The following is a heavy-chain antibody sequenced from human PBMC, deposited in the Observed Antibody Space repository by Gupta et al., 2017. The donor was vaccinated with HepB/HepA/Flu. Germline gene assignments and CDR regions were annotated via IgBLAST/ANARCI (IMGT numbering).Heavy chain of an antibody. V-gene: IGHV3-33*01. J-gene: IGHJ4*02. D-gene: IGHD1-26*01. Sequence: QVQLVESGGGVVQPGRSLRLSCAASGFTFSSYGMHWVRQAPGKGLEWVAVIWYDGSNKYYADSVKGRVTISRDNSKNTLYLQMNSLRAEETAVYYCARGPTLESVPRVGAGTFDYWGQGTLVTVSS. CDR1: GFTFSSYG. CDR2: IWYDGSNK. CDR3: ARGPTLESVPRVGAGTFDY.